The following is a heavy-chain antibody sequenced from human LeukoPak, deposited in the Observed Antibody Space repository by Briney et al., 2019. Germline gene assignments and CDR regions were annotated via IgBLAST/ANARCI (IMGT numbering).Heavy chain of an antibody. CDR2: ISSSGSAI. CDR3: ARVHAVGGSPIWI. Sequence: GGSLRLSCAASGFTFSSYEMNWVRQAPGKGLDWVSYISSSGSAIYYADSVKGRFTISRDNSKNTLYLQMISLRAEDTAVYYCARVHAVGGSPIWIWGQGTMVTVSS. J-gene: IGHJ3*02. V-gene: IGHV3-48*03. D-gene: IGHD2-15*01. CDR1: GFTFSSYE.